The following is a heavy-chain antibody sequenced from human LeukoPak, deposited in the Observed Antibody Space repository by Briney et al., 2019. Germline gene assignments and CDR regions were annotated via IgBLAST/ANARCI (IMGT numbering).Heavy chain of an antibody. CDR3: ARDLPTTVVIGGLGYYYGMDV. CDR1: GYTFTSYY. CDR2: INPSGGST. Sequence: ASVKVSCKASGYTFTSYYMHWVRQAPGQGLEWMGIINPSGGSTSYAQKFQGRVTMTRDTSTSTVYMELSSLRSEDTAVYYWARDLPTTVVIGGLGYYYGMDVWGQGTTVTVSS. D-gene: IGHD4-23*01. J-gene: IGHJ6*02. V-gene: IGHV1-46*01.